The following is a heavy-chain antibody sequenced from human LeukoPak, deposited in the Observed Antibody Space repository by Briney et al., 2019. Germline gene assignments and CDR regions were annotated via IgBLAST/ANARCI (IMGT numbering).Heavy chain of an antibody. Sequence: PSETLSLTCTVSNDSMINYYWSWIRQSPGKGLEWIGYIYYSGSTKNPSLKSRVTILLDMSKNQFSLKLSSVSAADTAVYYCARGYYFMDVWGKGTRVTVYS. CDR2: IYYSGST. CDR1: NDSMINYY. V-gene: IGHV4-59*08. CDR3: ARGYYFMDV. J-gene: IGHJ6*03.